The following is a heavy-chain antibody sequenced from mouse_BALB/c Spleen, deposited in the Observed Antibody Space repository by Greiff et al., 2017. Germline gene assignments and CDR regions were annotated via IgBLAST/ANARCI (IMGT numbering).Heavy chain of an antibody. CDR1: GFTFTDYY. Sequence: EVKVVESGGGLVQPGGSLRLSCATSGFTFTDYYMSWVRQPPGKALEWLGFIRNKANGYTTEYSASVKGRFTISRDNSQSILYLQMNTLRAEDSATYYCARALPVAMDYWGQVTSVTFSS. CDR3: ARALPVAMDY. J-gene: IGHJ4*01. V-gene: IGHV7-3*02. CDR2: IRNKANGYTT.